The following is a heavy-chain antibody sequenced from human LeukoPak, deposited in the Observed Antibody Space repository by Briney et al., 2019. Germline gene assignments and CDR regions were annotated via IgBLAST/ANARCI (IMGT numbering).Heavy chain of an antibody. Sequence: SETLSLTCTVSGGSISSYYWSWIRQPPGKGLEWIGYIYYSGSTNYNPSLKSRVTISVDTSKNQFSLKLSSVTATDTAVYYCARAGYCSSTSCYHRGVPHWFDPWGQGTLVTVSS. CDR1: GGSISSYY. CDR3: ARAGYCSSTSCYHRGVPHWFDP. D-gene: IGHD2-2*01. CDR2: IYYSGST. V-gene: IGHV4-59*01. J-gene: IGHJ5*02.